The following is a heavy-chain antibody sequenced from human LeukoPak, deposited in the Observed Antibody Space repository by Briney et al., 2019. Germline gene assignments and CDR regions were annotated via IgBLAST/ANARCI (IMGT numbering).Heavy chain of an antibody. CDR2: MNPNSGNT. Sequence: ASVKVSCKASGYTFTSYDINWVRQATGQGLEWMGWMNPNSGNTGYAQKFQGRVTMTRNTSISTAYIEQSSLRSEDTAVYFCAGEGVGWFDPWGQGTLVTVSS. V-gene: IGHV1-8*01. D-gene: IGHD2-15*01. CDR3: AGEGVGWFDP. CDR1: GYTFTSYD. J-gene: IGHJ5*02.